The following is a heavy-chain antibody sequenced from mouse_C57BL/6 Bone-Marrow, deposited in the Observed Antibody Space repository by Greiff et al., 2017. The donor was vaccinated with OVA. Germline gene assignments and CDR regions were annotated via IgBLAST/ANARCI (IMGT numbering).Heavy chain of an antibody. Sequence: EVKLVESGEGLVKPGGSLKLSCAASGFTFSSYAMSWVRQTPEKRLEWVAYISSGGDYIYYADTVKGRFTISRDNARNNLYLQMSSLKSDDTAMYYCTREVYYSKDYWGQGTTLTVSS. CDR1: GFTFSSYA. D-gene: IGHD2-5*01. J-gene: IGHJ2*01. CDR3: TREVYYSKDY. V-gene: IGHV5-9-1*02. CDR2: ISSGGDYI.